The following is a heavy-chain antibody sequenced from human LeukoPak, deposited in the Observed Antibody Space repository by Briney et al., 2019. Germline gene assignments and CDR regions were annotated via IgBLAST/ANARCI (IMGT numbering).Heavy chain of an antibody. CDR1: GYTFTGYY. D-gene: IGHD3-10*01. CDR2: INPNSGGT. V-gene: IGHV1-2*02. J-gene: IGHJ4*02. CDR3: ARSITMVRGGNSDY. Sequence: ASVKVSCKASGYTFTGYYMHWVRQAPGQGLEWMGWINPNSGGTNYAQKFQGRFTMTRDTSISTAYMELSRLRSDDTAVYYCARSITMVRGGNSDYWGQGTLVTVSS.